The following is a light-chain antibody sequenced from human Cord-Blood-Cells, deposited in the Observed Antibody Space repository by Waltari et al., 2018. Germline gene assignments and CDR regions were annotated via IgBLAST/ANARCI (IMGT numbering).Light chain of an antibody. CDR2: DAS. Sequence: DIQMTQSPSSLSASVGDRVTITCQASQDISNYLNWYQQKPGRAPKLVIYDASNLQRGVPSRFSGSGSRTDFTFTISNLQPEDVATYYCQQYDNLPLTFGEGTKVEIK. J-gene: IGKJ4*01. V-gene: IGKV1-33*01. CDR3: QQYDNLPLT. CDR1: QDISNY.